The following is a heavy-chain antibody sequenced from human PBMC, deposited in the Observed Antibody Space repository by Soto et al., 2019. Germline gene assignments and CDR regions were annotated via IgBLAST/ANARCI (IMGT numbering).Heavy chain of an antibody. CDR3: ARGKRETYFYYYMDV. CDR1: GFTFTSYA. J-gene: IGHJ6*03. CDR2: ISGSAAVT. Sequence: GGSLRLSCAASGFTFTSYAMGWVRQAPGKGLEWVSAISGSAAVTYYTDSMKGRFSISRDNSKNTLYLQMNSLRAEDTAVYYCARGKRETYFYYYMDVWGKGTTVTVSS. V-gene: IGHV3-23*01.